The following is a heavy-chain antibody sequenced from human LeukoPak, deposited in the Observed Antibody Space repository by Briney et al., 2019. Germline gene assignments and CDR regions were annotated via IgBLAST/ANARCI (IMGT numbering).Heavy chain of an antibody. CDR2: IVVGSGNT. J-gene: IGHJ4*02. D-gene: IGHD2-2*01. CDR3: ARIYCSSTSCYYFDY. CDR1: GFTFTSSA. Sequence: SVKVSCKASGFTFTSSAVQWVRQARGQRLEWIGWIVVGSGNTNYAQKFQERVTMTRDTSISTAYMELSRLRSDDTAVYYCARIYCSSTSCYYFDYWGQGTLVTVSS. V-gene: IGHV1-58*01.